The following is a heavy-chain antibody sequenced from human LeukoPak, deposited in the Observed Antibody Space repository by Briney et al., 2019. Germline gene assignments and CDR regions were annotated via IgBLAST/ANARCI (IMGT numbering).Heavy chain of an antibody. J-gene: IGHJ5*02. Sequence: ASVKVSCKASGGTFSSYAISWVRQAPGQGLEWMGGIIPIFGTANYAQKFQGRVTITTDESTSTAYMELSSLRSEDTAVYYCARGRYCSSTSCYENWFDPWGQGTLVTVFS. CDR1: GGTFSSYA. CDR2: IIPIFGTA. CDR3: ARGRYCSSTSCYENWFDP. D-gene: IGHD2-2*01. V-gene: IGHV1-69*05.